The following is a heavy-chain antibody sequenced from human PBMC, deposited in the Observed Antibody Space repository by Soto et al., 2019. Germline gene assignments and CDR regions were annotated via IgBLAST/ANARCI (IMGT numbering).Heavy chain of an antibody. CDR3: ARAVDHEKYYFDY. CDR1: GGTFSSYA. J-gene: IGHJ4*02. D-gene: IGHD5-12*01. V-gene: IGHV1-69*13. Sequence: SVKVSCKASGGTFSSYAISWVRRAPGQGPEWMGGIIPIFGTANYAQKFQGRVTITADESTSTAYMELSSLRSEDTAVYYCARAVDHEKYYFDYWGQGTLVTVSS. CDR2: IIPIFGTA.